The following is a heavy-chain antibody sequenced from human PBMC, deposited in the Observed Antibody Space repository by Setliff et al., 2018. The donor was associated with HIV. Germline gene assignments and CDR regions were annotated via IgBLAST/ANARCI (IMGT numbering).Heavy chain of an antibody. V-gene: IGHV1-46*03. CDR2: INPSGGRT. J-gene: IGHJ6*03. CDR3: ARSYYGSGSPENYYMDV. Sequence: GASVKVSCKASGYTFTNNYIHWVRQAPGQGLEWMGVINPSGGRTSYPQEFQGRVTMTRDTSTSTVYMELSSLRSEDTAVYFCARSYYGSGSPENYYMDVWGKGTTVTAP. D-gene: IGHD3-10*01. CDR1: GYTFTNNY.